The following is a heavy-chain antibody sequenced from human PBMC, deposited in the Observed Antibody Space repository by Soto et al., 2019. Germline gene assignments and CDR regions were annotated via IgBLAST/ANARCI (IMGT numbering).Heavy chain of an antibody. D-gene: IGHD4-17*01. CDR3: AKPTYDYGDFFDY. V-gene: IGHV1-69*02. Sequence: GASVKVSCKASGGTFSSYTISWVRQAPGQGLEWMGRIIPILGIANYAQKFQGRVTITADKSTSTAYMELSSLRSEDTAVYYCAKPTYDYGDFFDYWGQGTLVTVSS. J-gene: IGHJ4*02. CDR1: GGTFSSYT. CDR2: IIPILGIA.